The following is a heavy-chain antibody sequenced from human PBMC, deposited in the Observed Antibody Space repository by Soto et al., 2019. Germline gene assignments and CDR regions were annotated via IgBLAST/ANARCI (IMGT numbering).Heavy chain of an antibody. J-gene: IGHJ4*02. CDR2: ISGSGSNT. Sequence: EVQLLESGGGLVQPGGSLRLSCAASGFTFSSFAMSWVRQAPGKGLEWVSVISGSGSNTYYADSVKGRFTISRDISKNTLYLQLNSLRAEDTAIYYCARYPTAFIRVRGSPDYWGQGTLVTVSS. CDR3: ARYPTAFIRVRGSPDY. CDR1: GFTFSSFA. V-gene: IGHV3-23*01. D-gene: IGHD3-10*01.